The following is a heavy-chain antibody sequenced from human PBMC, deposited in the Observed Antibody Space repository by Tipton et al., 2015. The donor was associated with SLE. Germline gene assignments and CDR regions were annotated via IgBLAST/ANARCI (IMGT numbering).Heavy chain of an antibody. Sequence: GSLRLSCAASGFTFHSYWMAWVRQAPGKGLEWVASIKQDVSEIHYVDSVKGRFIISRDNAKNSLYLQMNSLRVEDTATYYCAREDWDRGMDYWGQGTLVTVSS. CDR3: AREDWDRGMDY. V-gene: IGHV3-7*01. CDR1: GFTFHSYW. CDR2: IKQDVSEI. J-gene: IGHJ4*02. D-gene: IGHD1/OR15-1a*01.